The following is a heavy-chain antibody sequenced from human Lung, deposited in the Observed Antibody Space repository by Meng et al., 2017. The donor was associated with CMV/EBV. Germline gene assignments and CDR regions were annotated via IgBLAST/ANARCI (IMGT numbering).Heavy chain of an antibody. Sequence: GGSLRLSCAASGFSFNSYAMTWVRQAPGKGLEWVSGISGSGGSTYYADSVKGRFTISRDNSKNTLYLQMNSLRAEDTAVYYCAKDGVVIPEGGMDVWGQGHXVTVDS. CDR3: AKDGVVIPEGGMDV. J-gene: IGHJ6*01. V-gene: IGHV3-23*01. CDR1: GFSFNSYA. CDR2: ISGSGGST. D-gene: IGHD2-2*01.